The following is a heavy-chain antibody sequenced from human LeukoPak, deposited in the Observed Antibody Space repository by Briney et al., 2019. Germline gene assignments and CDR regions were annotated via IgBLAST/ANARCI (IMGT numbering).Heavy chain of an antibody. V-gene: IGHV4-34*01. J-gene: IGHJ4*02. CDR1: GGSFSGYY. CDR3: ARNAPVAATTPFDY. CDR2: INHSGST. Sequence: SETLSLTCAVYGGSFSGYYWSWIRQPPGKGLEWTGEINHSGSTNYNPSLKSRVTISVDTSKNQFSLKLSSVTAADTAVYYCARNAPVAATTPFDYWGQGTLVTVSS. D-gene: IGHD2-15*01.